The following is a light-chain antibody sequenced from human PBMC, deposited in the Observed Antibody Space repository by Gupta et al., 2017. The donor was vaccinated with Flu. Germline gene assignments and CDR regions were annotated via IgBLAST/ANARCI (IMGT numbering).Light chain of an antibody. CDR2: RNN. Sequence: QSVLPQLPSASGTPGKRTTIASSGSSSNIGSNYVNWYQQPPGTAPNLLIFRNNQRPSGVPDRFSCSKSGTGASVAISGLRSEDEADYDCAAWDDGRSAHVVFGGGTKLTVL. J-gene: IGLJ2*01. CDR3: AAWDDGRSAHVV. CDR1: SSNIGSNY. V-gene: IGLV1-47*01.